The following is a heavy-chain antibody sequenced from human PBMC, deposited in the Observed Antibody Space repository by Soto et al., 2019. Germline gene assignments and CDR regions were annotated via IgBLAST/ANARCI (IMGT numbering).Heavy chain of an antibody. CDR3: TTDRVRTAHSSGWYMYYYYGMDV. D-gene: IGHD6-19*01. V-gene: IGHV3-15*07. Sequence: GGSLRLSCAASGFTFSNAGMNWVRKAPGKGLEWVGRIKSKTDGGTTDYAAPVKGRFTISRDDSKNTLYLQMNSLKTEDTAVYYCTTDRVRTAHSSGWYMYYYYGMDVWGQGTTVTVSS. J-gene: IGHJ6*02. CDR2: IKSKTDGGTT. CDR1: GFTFSNAG.